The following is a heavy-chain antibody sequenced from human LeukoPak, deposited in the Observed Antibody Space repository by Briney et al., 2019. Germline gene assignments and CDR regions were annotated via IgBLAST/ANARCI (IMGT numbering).Heavy chain of an antibody. D-gene: IGHD1-14*01. CDR3: ARDRPGRMFSP. J-gene: IGHJ5*02. CDR1: GGSISSGGYY. CDR2: IYHSGST. Sequence: PSETLSLACTVSGGSISSGGYYWSWIRQPPGKGLEWIGYIYHSGSTYYDPSLKSRVTISVDRSKNQFSLKLSSVTAADTAVYYCARDRPGRMFSPWGQGTQVTVSS. V-gene: IGHV4-30-2*01.